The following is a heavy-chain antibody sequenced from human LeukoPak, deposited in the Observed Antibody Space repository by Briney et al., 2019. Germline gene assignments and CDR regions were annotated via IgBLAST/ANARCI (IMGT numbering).Heavy chain of an antibody. J-gene: IGHJ6*02. CDR2: ISGSGGST. Sequence: PGGSLRLSCAASGFTVSNNYMSWVRQAPGKGLEWVSAISGSGGSTYYADSVKGRFTISRDNSKNTLYLQMNSLRAEDTAVYYCAKMAFWSYYYYGMDVWGQGTTVTVSS. CDR1: GFTVSNNY. V-gene: IGHV3-23*01. D-gene: IGHD3-3*01. CDR3: AKMAFWSYYYYGMDV.